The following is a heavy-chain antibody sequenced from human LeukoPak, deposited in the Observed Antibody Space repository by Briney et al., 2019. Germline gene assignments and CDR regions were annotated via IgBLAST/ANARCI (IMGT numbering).Heavy chain of an antibody. CDR1: GFTFRNYA. J-gene: IGHJ3*02. CDR3: VKSAGKDGYRDVFDI. Sequence: PGGSLRLSCAASGFTFRNYAMSWVRQAPGKGLEWVSTISASGASTGYADSVRGLFTISRDIFKNTLYLQMNSLRAEDTAVYHCVKSAGKDGYRDVFDIWGQGTVVTVSS. V-gene: IGHV3-23*01. CDR2: ISASGAST. D-gene: IGHD5-24*01.